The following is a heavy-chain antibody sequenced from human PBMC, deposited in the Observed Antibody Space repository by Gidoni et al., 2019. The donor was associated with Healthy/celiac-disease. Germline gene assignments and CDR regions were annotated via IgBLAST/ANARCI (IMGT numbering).Heavy chain of an antibody. V-gene: IGHV4-30-2*01. CDR2: IYHSGST. CDR1: GGSISRGGYS. Sequence: QLQLQESGSGLVKPSQTLSLTCAVSGGSISRGGYSWSWIRQPPGKGLEWIGYIYHSGSTYYNPSLKSRVTISVDRSKNQFSLKLSSVTAADTAVYYCARFTAADPYYYGMDVWGQGTTVTVSS. J-gene: IGHJ6*02. CDR3: ARFTAADPYYYGMDV. D-gene: IGHD6-13*01.